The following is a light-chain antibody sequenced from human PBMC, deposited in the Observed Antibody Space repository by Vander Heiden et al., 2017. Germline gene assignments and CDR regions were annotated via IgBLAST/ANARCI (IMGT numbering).Light chain of an antibody. CDR2: EVS. CDR3: SSYTSSSTLV. J-gene: IGLJ1*01. V-gene: IGLV2-14*01. Sequence: QSALTQPASVSGSPGQSSTISCTGTSSDVGGYNYVSWYQQHPGQAHKLMIYEVSTRPSAVSNRFSGSESGNTASLTISGLQAEDEADYYCSSYTSSSTLVFGTGTKVTVL. CDR1: SSDVGGYNY.